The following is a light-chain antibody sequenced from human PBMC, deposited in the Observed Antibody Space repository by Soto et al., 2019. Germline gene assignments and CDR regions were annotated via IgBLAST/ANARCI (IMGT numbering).Light chain of an antibody. CDR1: SSDVGGYNY. V-gene: IGLV2-14*01. CDR2: DVS. J-gene: IGLJ1*01. CDR3: XXYXXSSTRV. Sequence: QSVLTQPASVSGSPGQSITISCTGTSSDVGGYNYVSWYQQHPGKAPKLMIYDVSNRPSGVSNRFSGSKSGNTASLTISGLQAEDXADYYXXXYXXSSTRVXXTGTKVTVL.